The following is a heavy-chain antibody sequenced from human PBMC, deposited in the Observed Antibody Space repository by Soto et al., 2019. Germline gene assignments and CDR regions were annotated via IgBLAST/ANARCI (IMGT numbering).Heavy chain of an antibody. Sequence: ASLPVSCQESLYTFTIYAMHWVRQAPGQRLEWMGWINAGNGNTKYSQKFQGRVTITRDTSASTAYMELSSLRSEDTAVYYCARGHLPSGSYSFDYWGQGTLVTVSS. D-gene: IGHD1-26*01. CDR1: LYTFTIYA. CDR2: INAGNGNT. V-gene: IGHV1-3*01. J-gene: IGHJ4*02. CDR3: ARGHLPSGSYSFDY.